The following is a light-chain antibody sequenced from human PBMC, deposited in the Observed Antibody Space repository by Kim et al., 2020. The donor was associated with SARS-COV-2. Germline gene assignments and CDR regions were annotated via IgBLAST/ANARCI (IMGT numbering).Light chain of an antibody. CDR1: QIIYSY. CDR3: QQFYTYPIT. J-gene: IGKJ5*01. Sequence: ASVGDRVTITCRASQIIYSYLAWYQQKPGNVPKILIYKAATVESGVPSRFSGSESGTEFTLTISSLQPDDFATYYCQQFYTYPITFGQGTRLEIK. V-gene: IGKV1-5*03. CDR2: KAA.